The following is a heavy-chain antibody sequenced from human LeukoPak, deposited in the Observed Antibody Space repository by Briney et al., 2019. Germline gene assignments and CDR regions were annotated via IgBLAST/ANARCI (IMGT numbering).Heavy chain of an antibody. D-gene: IGHD2-2*01. J-gene: IGHJ4*02. Sequence: SETLSLTCTVSGGSISSYYWSWIRQPAGKGLEWIGRIYTSGSTNYNPSLKSRVTISVDTSKNQFSLKLSSVTAADTAVYYCARAGPRYCSSTSCYLFDYWGQGTLVTVSS. CDR3: ARAGPRYCSSTSCYLFDY. V-gene: IGHV4-4*07. CDR2: IYTSGST. CDR1: GGSISSYY.